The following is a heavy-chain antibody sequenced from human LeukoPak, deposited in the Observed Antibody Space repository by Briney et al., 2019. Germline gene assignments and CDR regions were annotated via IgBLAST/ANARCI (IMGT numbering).Heavy chain of an antibody. CDR1: GASISSYY. J-gene: IGHJ4*02. D-gene: IGHD4-17*01. CDR3: ARKDYGDHRGFDY. V-gene: IGHV4-59*08. Sequence: SETLSLTCTVSGASISSYYWTWIRQPPGKGLEWIGYISYSGSTNYNSSLRSRVTISVDTSKNQFSLDLTSVTAADTAVYYCARKDYGDHRGFDYWGQGTLVTVSS. CDR2: ISYSGST.